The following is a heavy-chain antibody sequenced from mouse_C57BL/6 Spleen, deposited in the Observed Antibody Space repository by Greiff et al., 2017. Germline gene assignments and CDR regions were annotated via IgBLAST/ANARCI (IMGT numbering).Heavy chain of an antibody. CDR2: IDPSDSDT. CDR3: ARRAPYAMDY. D-gene: IGHD3-3*01. CDR1: GYTFTSYW. V-gene: IGHV1-52*01. J-gene: IGHJ4*01. Sequence: VQLQQSGAELVRPGSSVKLSCKASGYTFTSYWMHWVKQRPIQGLEWIGNIDPSDSDTHYNQKFKDKATLTVAKSSSTAYMQLSSLTSADSAVYYCARRAPYAMDYWGQGTSVTVAS.